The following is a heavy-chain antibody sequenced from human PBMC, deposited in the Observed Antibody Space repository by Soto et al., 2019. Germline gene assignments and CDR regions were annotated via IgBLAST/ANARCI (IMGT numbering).Heavy chain of an antibody. Sequence: QVQLVQSGAEVKKPGASVKVSCKASGYTFTSYAMHWVRQAPGQRLEWMGWINAGNGNTKYSQKFQGRVTITRDTSASTAYMELSSLRSEDTAVYYCARSTMVRGVMSSFDPWGQGTLVTVSS. D-gene: IGHD3-10*01. J-gene: IGHJ5*02. V-gene: IGHV1-3*01. CDR3: ARSTMVRGVMSSFDP. CDR2: INAGNGNT. CDR1: GYTFTSYA.